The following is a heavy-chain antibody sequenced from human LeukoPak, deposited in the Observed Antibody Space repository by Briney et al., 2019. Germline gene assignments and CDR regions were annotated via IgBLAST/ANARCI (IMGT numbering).Heavy chain of an antibody. CDR3: ATYSSGLDAFDI. CDR2: ISAYNGNT. CDR1: GYTFTSYG. V-gene: IGHV1-18*01. Sequence: PGASVRVSCKASGYTFTSYGISGVRQAPGQGLEGRGWISAYNGNTNYAQKLRGRVTMTTDTSTSTAYMELRSLRSDDTAVYYCATYSSGLDAFDIWGQGTMVTVSS. J-gene: IGHJ3*02. D-gene: IGHD3-22*01.